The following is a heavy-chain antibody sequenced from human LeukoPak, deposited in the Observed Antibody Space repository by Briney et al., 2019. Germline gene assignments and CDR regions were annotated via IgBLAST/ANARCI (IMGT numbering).Heavy chain of an antibody. J-gene: IGHJ4*02. Sequence: GGSLRLSCAASGFTFSSYEMNWVRQAPGKGLEWVSYISSSGSTIYYADSVKGRFTISRDNAKNSLYLQMNSLRAEDTAVYYCARSPDYYYRSENYWGQATLVTAAS. D-gene: IGHD3-22*01. CDR1: GFTFSSYE. V-gene: IGHV3-48*03. CDR2: ISSSGSTI. CDR3: ARSPDYYYRSENY.